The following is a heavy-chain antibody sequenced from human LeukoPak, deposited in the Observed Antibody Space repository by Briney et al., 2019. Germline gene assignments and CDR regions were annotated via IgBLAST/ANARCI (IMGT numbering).Heavy chain of an antibody. CDR1: GFTFDDYG. D-gene: IGHD3-3*01. CDR2: INWNGGST. V-gene: IGHV3-20*04. CDR3: ARDPTIFGVVVGAFDI. J-gene: IGHJ3*02. Sequence: PGGSLRLSCAASGFTFDDYGMSWVRQAPGKGLEWVSGINWNGGSTGYADSVKGRFSISRDNAKNSLYLQMNSLRAEDTALYYCARDPTIFGVVVGAFDIWGQGTMVTVSS.